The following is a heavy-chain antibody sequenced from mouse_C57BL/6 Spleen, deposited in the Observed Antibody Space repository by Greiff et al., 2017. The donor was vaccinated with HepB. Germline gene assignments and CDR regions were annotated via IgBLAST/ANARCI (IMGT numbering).Heavy chain of an antibody. J-gene: IGHJ4*01. CDR1: GFSLTSYG. CDR2: IWSGGST. D-gene: IGHD2-12*01. Sequence: QVQLKESGPGLVQPSQSLSITCTVSGFSLTSYGVHWVRQSPGKGLEWLGVIWSGGSTDYNAAFISRLSISKDNSKSQVFFKMNSLQADDTAIYYCASAYYSPYYYAMDYWGQGTSVTVSS. CDR3: ASAYYSPYYYAMDY. V-gene: IGHV2-2*01.